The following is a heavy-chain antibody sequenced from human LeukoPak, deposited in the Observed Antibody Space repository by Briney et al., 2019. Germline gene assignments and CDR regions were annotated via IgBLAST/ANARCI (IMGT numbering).Heavy chain of an antibody. Sequence: PGRSLRLSCTASGFSFVDSAVHWVRQAPGKGLEWVAVISYDGSNKYYADSVKGRFTISRDNSKNTLYLQMNSLRAEDTAVYYCARDLFLNGGIAAAGTADYWGQGTLVTVSS. J-gene: IGHJ4*02. CDR2: ISYDGSNK. CDR3: ARDLFLNGGIAAAGTADY. CDR1: GFSFVDSA. V-gene: IGHV3-30-3*01. D-gene: IGHD6-13*01.